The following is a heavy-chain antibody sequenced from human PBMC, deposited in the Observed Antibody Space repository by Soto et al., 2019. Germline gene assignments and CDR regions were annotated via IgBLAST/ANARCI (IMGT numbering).Heavy chain of an antibody. CDR2: IIPIFGTA. J-gene: IGHJ4*02. Sequence: QVQLVQSGAEVKKPGSSVKVSCKASGDTFNTYSISWVRQAPGQGLEWMGGIIPIFGTANYAQNFQGRVTIAADGSPSTASLAPSGLRAEDPAVYYCAGNPCLRTPCYHDYWGQGTLVTVSS. CDR1: GDTFNTYS. D-gene: IGHD2-2*01. V-gene: IGHV1-69*12. CDR3: AGNPCLRTPCYHDY.